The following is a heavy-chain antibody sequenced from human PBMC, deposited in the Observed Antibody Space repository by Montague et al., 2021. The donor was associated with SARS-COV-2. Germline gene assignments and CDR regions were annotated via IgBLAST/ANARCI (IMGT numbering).Heavy chain of an antibody. CDR2: IYYSGST. CDR3: AREGGKLAEITVFGVVSNGCYFDY. CDR1: GGSISSSSYY. J-gene: IGHJ4*02. D-gene: IGHD3-3*01. Sequence: SETLSLTCTVSGGSISSSSYYWGWIRQPPGKGLEWIGSIYYSGSTYYNPSLKSRVTISVDTSKNQFSLKLSSVTAADTAVYYCAREGGKLAEITVFGVVSNGCYFDYWGQGSLVTVSS. V-gene: IGHV4-39*02.